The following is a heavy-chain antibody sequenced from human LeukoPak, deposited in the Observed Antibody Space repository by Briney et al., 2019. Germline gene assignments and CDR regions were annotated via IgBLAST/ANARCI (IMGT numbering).Heavy chain of an antibody. D-gene: IGHD2-2*02. CDR2: IIPIFGTA. CDR1: GGTFSSYA. Sequence: SVKVSCTASGGTFSSYAISWVRQAPGQGLEWMGGIIPIFGTANYAQKFQGRVTITADESTSTAYMELSSLRSEDTAVYYCAIQSLGYCSSTSCYTEYYYYGMDVWGQGTTVTVSS. J-gene: IGHJ6*02. V-gene: IGHV1-69*13. CDR3: AIQSLGYCSSTSCYTEYYYYGMDV.